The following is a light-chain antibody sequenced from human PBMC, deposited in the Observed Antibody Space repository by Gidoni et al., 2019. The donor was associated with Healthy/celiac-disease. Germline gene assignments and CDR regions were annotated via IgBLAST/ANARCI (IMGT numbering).Light chain of an antibody. J-gene: IGKJ1*01. V-gene: IGKV3-15*01. CDR2: GAS. CDR3: QQYNNWPPTGT. CDR1: QSVSSN. Sequence: IVITHSPATLSVSPGERATLSCRASQSVSSNLAWYQQKPSQAPRPLIYGASTSATGIPARFSGSGSGTEFTLTISSLQSEDYAVYYCQQYNNWPPTGTFGQGTKVEIK.